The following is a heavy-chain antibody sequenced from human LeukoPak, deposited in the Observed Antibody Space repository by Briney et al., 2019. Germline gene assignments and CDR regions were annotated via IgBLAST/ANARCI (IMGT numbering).Heavy chain of an antibody. CDR3: ARGLGITMVRQPSGGWFDP. D-gene: IGHD3-10*01. CDR2: ISAYNGNT. Sequence: ASVKVSCKASGYTFPSYGISWVRQAPGQGLEWMGWISAYNGNTNYAQKFQGRVTMTTDTPTSTAYMELRSLRSDDTAVYYCARGLGITMVRQPSGGWFDPWGQGTLVTVSS. V-gene: IGHV1-18*01. CDR1: GYTFPSYG. J-gene: IGHJ5*02.